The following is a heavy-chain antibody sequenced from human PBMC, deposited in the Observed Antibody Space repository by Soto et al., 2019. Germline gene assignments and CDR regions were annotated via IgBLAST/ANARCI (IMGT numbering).Heavy chain of an antibody. V-gene: IGHV4-30-2*01. Sequence: ASETLSLTCSVSRGSVSSGGYSWSWIRQAPGKGLEWIGFISPSGSPAYNPSLKSRVSISADTSNNQISLELSSVTAADTAVYYCTRGVLAWGPGTLVTVSS. CDR3: TRGVLA. D-gene: IGHD2-8*01. CDR2: ISPSGSP. J-gene: IGHJ5*02. CDR1: RGSVSSGGYS.